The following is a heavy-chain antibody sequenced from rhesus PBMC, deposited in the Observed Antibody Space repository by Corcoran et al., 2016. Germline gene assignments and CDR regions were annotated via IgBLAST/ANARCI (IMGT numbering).Heavy chain of an antibody. D-gene: IGHD2-39*02. CDR3: ARQGYTDHLGGLDS. CDR2: GYGNSAST. Sequence: QVQLQESGPGLVKPSETLSLTCTVSGGSISGYYNWNWIRQSPGKGLDGIGAGYGNSASTNYNPPLKSRVTISKDTSKNQFSLRLTSVTAADTAVYYCARQGYTDHLGGLDSWGQGVVVTVSS. CDR1: GGSISGYYN. V-gene: IGHV4-143*01. J-gene: IGHJ6*01.